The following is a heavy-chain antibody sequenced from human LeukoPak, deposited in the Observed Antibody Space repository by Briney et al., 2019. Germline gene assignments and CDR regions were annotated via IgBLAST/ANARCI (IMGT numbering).Heavy chain of an antibody. J-gene: IGHJ4*02. Sequence: SETLSLTCTVSGGSISSYYWSWIRQPPGKGLEWIGYIYYSGSTNYNPPLKSRVTISVDTSKNQFSLKVSSVTAADTAVYYCARDRKYSSGWHDLDYFDYWGQGTLVTVSS. CDR2: IYYSGST. V-gene: IGHV4-59*12. CDR3: ARDRKYSSGWHDLDYFDY. D-gene: IGHD6-19*01. CDR1: GGSISSYY.